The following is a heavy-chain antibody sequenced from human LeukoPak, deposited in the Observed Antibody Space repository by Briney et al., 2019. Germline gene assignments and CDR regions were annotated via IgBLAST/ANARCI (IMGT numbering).Heavy chain of an antibody. CDR2: IKQDGSET. Sequence: GGSLRLSCGASGLAVSSNSITWVRQAPGKGLEWLANIKQDGSETYYVDAVKGRFTISRDNAKNSLYLQMNSLRAEDTAVYYCARDTSRGAYGSGAPAYWGQGTLVTVSS. J-gene: IGHJ4*02. CDR3: ARDTSRGAYGSGAPAY. CDR1: GLAVSSNS. D-gene: IGHD3-10*01. V-gene: IGHV3-7*04.